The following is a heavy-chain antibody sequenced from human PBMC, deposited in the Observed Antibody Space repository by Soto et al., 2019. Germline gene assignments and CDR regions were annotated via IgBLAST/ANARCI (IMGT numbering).Heavy chain of an antibody. V-gene: IGHV1-69*12. CDR1: GGTFSSYA. J-gene: IGHJ4*02. CDR2: IIPIFGTA. Sequence: QVQLVQSGAEVKKPGSSVKVSCKASGGTFSSYAISWVRQAPGQGLEWMGGIIPIFGTANYAQRFQGRVTITADESTSTAYMELRSLRSENTAVYSCARAKRIVLRRTSFDFWVQGTPVTVSS. CDR3: ARAKRIVLRRTSFDF. D-gene: IGHD2-8*01.